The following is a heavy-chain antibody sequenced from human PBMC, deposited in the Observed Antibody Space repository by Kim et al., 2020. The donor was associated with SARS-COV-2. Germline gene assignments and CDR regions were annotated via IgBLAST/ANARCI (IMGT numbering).Heavy chain of an antibody. V-gene: IGHV4-39*01. Sequence: SETLSLTCTVSGGSISSSSYYWGWIRQPPGKGLEWIGSIYYSGSTYYNPSLKSRVTISVDTSKNQFSLKLSSVTAADTAVYYCARHRKRRFGDLDYWGQGTLVTVSS. CDR3: ARHRKRRFGDLDY. J-gene: IGHJ4*02. D-gene: IGHD3-10*01. CDR2: IYYSGST. CDR1: GGSISSSSYY.